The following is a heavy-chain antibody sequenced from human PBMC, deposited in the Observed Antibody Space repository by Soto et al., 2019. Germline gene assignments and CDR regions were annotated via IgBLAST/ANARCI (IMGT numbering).Heavy chain of an antibody. CDR1: VYTFTSYC. V-gene: IGHV5-51*01. D-gene: IGHD6-6*01. CDR2: IYPGDSDT. J-gene: IGHJ6*02. Sequence: PGESLKISCIGSVYTFTSYCIGWVRQMPGKGLEWMGIIYPGDSDTRYSPSFQGQVTISADRSISTAYLQWSSLKASDTAMYYCASHRKYSSSYSYYYGMDVWGQGTKVTVSS. CDR3: ASHRKYSSSYSYYYGMDV.